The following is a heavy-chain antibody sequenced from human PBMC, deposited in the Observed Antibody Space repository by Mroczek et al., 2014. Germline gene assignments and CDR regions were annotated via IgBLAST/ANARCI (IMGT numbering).Heavy chain of an antibody. J-gene: IGHJ2*01. CDR3: AKSPAPYWGSGSYSADWYFDL. V-gene: IGHV3-9*01. CDR1: GXTFDDYA. CDR2: ISWNSGSI. D-gene: IGHD3-10*01. Sequence: VQLQQSGGGLVQPGRSLRLSCAASGXTFDDYAMHWVRQAPGKGLEWVSGISWNSGSIGYADSVKGRFTISRDNAKNSLYLQMNSLRAEDTALYYCAKSPAPYWGSGSYSADWYFDLWGRGTLVTVSS.